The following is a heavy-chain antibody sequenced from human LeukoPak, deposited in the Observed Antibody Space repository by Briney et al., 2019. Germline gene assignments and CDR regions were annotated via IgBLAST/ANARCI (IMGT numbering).Heavy chain of an antibody. CDR2: IYYSGST. D-gene: IGHD6-19*01. J-gene: IGHJ4*02. V-gene: IGHV4-59*01. CDR1: GGSISSYY. Sequence: PSETLSLACTVSGGSISSYYWSWIRPPPGKGLEWIGYIYYSGSTNYNPSLKSRVTISVDTSKNQFSLKLSSVTAADTAVYYCARGRYSSGWYDYWGQGTLVTVSS. CDR3: ARGRYSSGWYDY.